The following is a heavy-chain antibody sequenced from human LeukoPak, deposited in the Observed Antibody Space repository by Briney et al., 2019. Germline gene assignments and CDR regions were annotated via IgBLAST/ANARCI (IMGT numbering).Heavy chain of an antibody. CDR1: GFTFSSYS. Sequence: WGSLRLSCAASGFTFSSYSMNWVRQAPGKGLEWVSSISSSSSYIYYADSVKGRFTISRDNAKNTLYLQMNSLRLEDTAVYYCARESAVTLADYGFDVWGQGTTVTVSS. V-gene: IGHV3-21*01. D-gene: IGHD4-17*01. CDR3: ARESAVTLADYGFDV. J-gene: IGHJ6*02. CDR2: ISSSSSYI.